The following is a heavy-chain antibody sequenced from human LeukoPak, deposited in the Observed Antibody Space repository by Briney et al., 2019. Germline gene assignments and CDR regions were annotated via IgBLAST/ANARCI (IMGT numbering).Heavy chain of an antibody. Sequence: GGSLRLSCVASGFTFSTYSMNWVRQAPGKGLEWVSSISSSSDNIYYADSVKGRFTISRDNAKDALYLQMYSLRGDDAAVYYCARDFMVGATVTEPLDYWGQGTLVTVSS. D-gene: IGHD1-26*01. CDR3: ARDFMVGATVTEPLDY. CDR2: ISSSSDNI. V-gene: IGHV3-21*01. CDR1: GFTFSTYS. J-gene: IGHJ4*02.